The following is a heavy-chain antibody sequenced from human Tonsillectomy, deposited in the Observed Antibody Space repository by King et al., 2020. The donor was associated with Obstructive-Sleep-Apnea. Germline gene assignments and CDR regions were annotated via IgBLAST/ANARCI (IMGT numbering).Heavy chain of an antibody. V-gene: IGHV3-23*01. D-gene: IGHD2/OR15-2a*01. CDR1: GFTFSRYA. Sequence: VQLQESGGGLVQPGGSLRLSCAASGFTFSRYAMSWVRQAPGKGLEWVSAISGSGGSTYYADSVKGRFTISRDNSKNTLYLQMNSLRAEDTAVYYCAKSHGMSIVGISASDWFDPWGQGTLVTVSS. CDR2: ISGSGGST. CDR3: AKSHGMSIVGISASDWFDP. J-gene: IGHJ5*02.